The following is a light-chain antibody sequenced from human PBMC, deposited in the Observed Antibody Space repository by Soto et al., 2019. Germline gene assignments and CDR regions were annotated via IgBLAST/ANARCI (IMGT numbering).Light chain of an antibody. CDR1: QSVSSN. J-gene: IGKJ1*01. CDR2: GAS. Sequence: EIVMTQSPATLSVSPGERATLSCRASQSVSSNLAWYQQKPGQAPRLLIYGASTRATGIPARLSGSGSGTEFTLTISRLQSEDFAVYYCQQYNNWPPGTFGQGTKVEIK. CDR3: QQYNNWPPGT. V-gene: IGKV3-15*01.